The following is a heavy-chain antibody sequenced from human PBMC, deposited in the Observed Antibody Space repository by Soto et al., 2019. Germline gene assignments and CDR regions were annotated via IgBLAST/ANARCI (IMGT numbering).Heavy chain of an antibody. CDR2: VSYSGSP. CDR3: ASGGPVQLWAFDY. J-gene: IGHJ4*02. Sequence: SETLFLTCTVSGASISSYFWSWIRQPPGKGLAWVAYVSYSGSPHYNPSLQSRVTASVDTSKSQFSLEVTSLTAADTAVYYCASGGPVQLWAFDYWGQGSLVTVSS. CDR1: GASISSYF. D-gene: IGHD5-18*01. V-gene: IGHV4-59*01.